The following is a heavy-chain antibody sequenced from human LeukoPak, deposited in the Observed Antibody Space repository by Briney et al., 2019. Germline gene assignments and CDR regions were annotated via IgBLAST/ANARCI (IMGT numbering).Heavy chain of an antibody. J-gene: IGHJ4*02. CDR3: PKEDGYNPGPYDY. D-gene: IGHD5-24*01. V-gene: IGHV4-61*02. CDR2: IYTSGST. Sequence: SETLSLTCTVSGGSISSGSYYWSWIRQPAGKGLEWIGRIYTSGSTNYNPSLKSRVTISVDTSKNQFSLKLSSVTAADTAVYYCPKEDGYNPGPYDYWGQGTLVTVSS. CDR1: GGSISSGSYY.